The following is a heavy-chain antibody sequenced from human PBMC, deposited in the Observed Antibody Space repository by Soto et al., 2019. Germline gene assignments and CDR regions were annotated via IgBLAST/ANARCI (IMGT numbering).Heavy chain of an antibody. CDR1: GGTFSSYA. CDR2: IIPIFGTA. J-gene: IGHJ6*02. CDR3: AWLYCSGGSCYAPFAGYCYYYGMDV. V-gene: IGHV1-69*01. D-gene: IGHD2-15*01. Sequence: QVQLVQSGAEVKKPGSSVKVSCKASGGTFSSYAISWVRQAPGQGLEWMGGIIPIFGTANYAQKFQGRVTITADESTSTAYMELSSLRPEDTAVYYCAWLYCSGGSCYAPFAGYCYYYGMDVWGQGTTVTVSS.